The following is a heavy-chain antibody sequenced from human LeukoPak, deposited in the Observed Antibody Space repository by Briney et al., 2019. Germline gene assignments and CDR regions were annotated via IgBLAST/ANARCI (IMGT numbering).Heavy chain of an antibody. D-gene: IGHD2-21*02. CDR3: ALSCGGDCYSGVNNWFDP. Sequence: PSGTLSLTCAVSGGSISSSNWWSWVRQPPGKGLEWIGEIYHSGSTNYNPSLKSRVTISVDKSKNQFSLKLSSVTAADTAVYYCALSCGGDCYSGVNNWFDPWGQGTLVTVSS. CDR2: IYHSGST. CDR1: GGSISSSNW. J-gene: IGHJ5*02. V-gene: IGHV4-4*02.